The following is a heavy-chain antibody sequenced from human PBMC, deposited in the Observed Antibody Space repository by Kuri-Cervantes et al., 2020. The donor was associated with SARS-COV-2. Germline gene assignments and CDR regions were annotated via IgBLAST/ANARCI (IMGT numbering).Heavy chain of an antibody. J-gene: IGHJ4*02. V-gene: IGHV3-48*01. CDR3: AVSRGSGRTPPGY. CDR1: GFTFSSYS. Sequence: GESLKISCAASGFTFSSYSMNWVRQAPGKGLEWVSYISSSSSTMYYADSVKGRFTISRDNAKNSLYLQMNSLRAEDTAVYYCAVSRGSGRTPPGYWGQGTLVTVSS. CDR2: ISSSSSTM. D-gene: IGHD3-10*01.